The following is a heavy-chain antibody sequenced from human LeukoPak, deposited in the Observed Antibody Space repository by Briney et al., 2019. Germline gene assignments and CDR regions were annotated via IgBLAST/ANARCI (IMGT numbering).Heavy chain of an antibody. D-gene: IGHD3-16*01. CDR3: ARESGYVVNWFDP. Sequence: SETLSLTCTVSGGSISRYYVSWIRQPARKGREGIGRIYTSGSTNYNPSLKSRVTMSVDTSKNQFSLKLSSVTAADTAVYYCARESGYVVNWFDPWGQGTLVTVSS. J-gene: IGHJ5*02. CDR2: IYTSGST. V-gene: IGHV4-4*07. CDR1: GGSISRYY.